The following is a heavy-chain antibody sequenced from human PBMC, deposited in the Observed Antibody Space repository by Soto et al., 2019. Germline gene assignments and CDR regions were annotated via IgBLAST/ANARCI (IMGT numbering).Heavy chain of an antibody. Sequence: GGSLRLSCAASGFSLSPYWMHWVRQVPGRGLEWVARLSSDGFGAAYADSVKGRFFISRDIARNTLSLKMNSLRADDTAVYYCARDLGGPDYWGRGTSVTVSS. CDR2: LSSDGFGA. CDR1: GFSLSPYW. V-gene: IGHV3-74*03. CDR3: ARDLGGPDY. D-gene: IGHD3-16*01. J-gene: IGHJ4*02.